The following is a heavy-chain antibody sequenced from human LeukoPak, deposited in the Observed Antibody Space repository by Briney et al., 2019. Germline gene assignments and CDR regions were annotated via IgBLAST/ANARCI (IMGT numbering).Heavy chain of an antibody. V-gene: IGHV1-8*01. Sequence: ASVKVSCKASGYTFTSYDIDWVRQATGQGLGWMGWRNPNSGNTGYAQKFQGRVTMTRNTSISTAYMELSSLRSEDTAVYYRARGLSSSWYGYYGMDVWGQGTTVTVSS. CDR1: GYTFTSYD. J-gene: IGHJ6*02. CDR2: RNPNSGNT. D-gene: IGHD6-13*01. CDR3: ARGLSSSWYGYYGMDV.